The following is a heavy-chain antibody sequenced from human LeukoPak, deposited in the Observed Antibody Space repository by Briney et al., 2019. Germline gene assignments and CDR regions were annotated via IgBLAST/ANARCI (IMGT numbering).Heavy chain of an antibody. J-gene: IGHJ4*02. V-gene: IGHV3-48*04. CDR3: ARDRGGSYSAIDY. CDR1: GFTFSSYS. CDR2: ISSSSITI. Sequence: GGSLRLSCAAFGFTFSSYSLNWVRQAPGKGLEWVSFISSSSITIYYADSVKGRFTISRDNAEKSLYLQMNSLRAEDTAVYYCARDRGGSYSAIDYWAREPWSPSPQ. D-gene: IGHD2-15*01.